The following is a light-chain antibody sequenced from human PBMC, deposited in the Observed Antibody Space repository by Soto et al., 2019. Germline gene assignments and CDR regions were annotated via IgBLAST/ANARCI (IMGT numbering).Light chain of an antibody. CDR1: QVISSY. V-gene: IGKV1-8*01. Sequence: AIRMTQSPSSFSASTVDRVTITCRASQVISSYLAWYQQKPGKAPKLLIYAASTLQSGVPSRFSGSGSGTDFTLTISCLQSEDFATYYCQQYYSYPLTFGGGTKVDIK. CDR3: QQYYSYPLT. J-gene: IGKJ4*01. CDR2: AAS.